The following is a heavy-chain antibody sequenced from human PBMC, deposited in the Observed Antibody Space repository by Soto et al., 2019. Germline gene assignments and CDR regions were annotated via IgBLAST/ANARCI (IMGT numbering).Heavy chain of an antibody. CDR1: GGSFSGYY. V-gene: IGHV4-34*01. CDR3: ARASQLLWFGESTLNYYMDV. J-gene: IGHJ6*03. D-gene: IGHD3-10*01. Sequence: SETLSLTCAVYGGSFSGYYWSWIRQPPGKGLEWIGEINHSGSTNYNPSLKSRVTISVDTSKNQFSLKLSSVTAADTAVYYCARASQLLWFGESTLNYYMDVWGKGTTVTVSS. CDR2: INHSGST.